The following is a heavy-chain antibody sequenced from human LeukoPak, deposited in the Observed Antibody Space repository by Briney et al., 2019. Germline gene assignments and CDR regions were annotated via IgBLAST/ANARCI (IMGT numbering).Heavy chain of an antibody. V-gene: IGHV6-1*01. CDR2: TYYRSKWYN. J-gene: IGHJ4*02. Sequence: SQTLSLTCAISGDSVTSNTEAWNWIRQSPSRALEWLGRTYYRSKWYNDYAVSVKSRITINPDTSKNQFSLQLNSVTTEDTAVYYCARDRGDWGFYFDYWGQGTLVTVSS. D-gene: IGHD2-21*02. CDR1: GDSVTSNTEA. CDR3: ARDRGDWGFYFDY.